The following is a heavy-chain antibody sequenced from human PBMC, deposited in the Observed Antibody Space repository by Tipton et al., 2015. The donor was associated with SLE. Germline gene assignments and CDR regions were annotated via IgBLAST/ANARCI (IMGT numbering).Heavy chain of an antibody. CDR1: GFTFSSYA. CDR3: ARELQNTFGYGVVFDI. Sequence: SLRLSCAASGFTFSSYAMHWVRQAPGKGLEWVAVISSDGSNKYYADSVKGRFTISRDNSKNTLYLQMNSLRAEDTAVYYCARELQNTFGYGVVFDIWGQGTMVTVSS. D-gene: IGHD5-12*01. J-gene: IGHJ3*02. CDR2: ISSDGSNK. V-gene: IGHV3-30-3*01.